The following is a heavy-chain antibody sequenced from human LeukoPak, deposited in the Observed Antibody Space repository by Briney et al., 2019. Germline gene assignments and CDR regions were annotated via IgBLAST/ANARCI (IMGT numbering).Heavy chain of an antibody. CDR3: ARNLYSVTTGGYHY. J-gene: IGHJ4*02. D-gene: IGHD4-17*01. CDR1: GYTFTGYY. Sequence: ASVKVSCKASGYTFTGYYMHWVRQAPGQGLEWMGGIIPIFGTANYAQKFQGRVTITADESTSTAYMELSSLRSEDTAVYYCARNLYSVTTGGYHYWGQGTLVTVSS. CDR2: IIPIFGTA. V-gene: IGHV1-69*13.